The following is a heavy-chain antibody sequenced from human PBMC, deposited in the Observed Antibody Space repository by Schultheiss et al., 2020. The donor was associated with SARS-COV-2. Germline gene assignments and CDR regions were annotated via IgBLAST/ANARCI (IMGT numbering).Heavy chain of an antibody. V-gene: IGHV3-30*04. CDR3: AREPRIAARPNYYYYYGMDV. CDR2: ISYDGSNK. D-gene: IGHD6-6*01. CDR1: GFTFSIYA. Sequence: GGSLRLSCAASGFTFSIYAMHWVRQAPGKGLEWVAVISYDGSNKYYADSVKGRFTISRDNSKNTLYLQMNSLRAEDTAVYYCAREPRIAARPNYYYYYGMDVWGQGTTVTVSS. J-gene: IGHJ6*02.